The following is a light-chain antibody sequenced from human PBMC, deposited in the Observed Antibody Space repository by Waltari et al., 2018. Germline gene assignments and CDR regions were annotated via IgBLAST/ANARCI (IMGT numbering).Light chain of an antibody. V-gene: IGKV3-15*01. Sequence: EIVMTQSPATLSVSPGERVTLSCRASQSVRSNLAWYQQKPGQGPRIRIYDGSTRATGFPARFSGSGSGTDFTLTISSLQSEDFAIYYCHQSDDWPPYSFGQGTKLEIK. J-gene: IGKJ2*03. CDR3: HQSDDWPPYS. CDR1: QSVRSN. CDR2: DGS.